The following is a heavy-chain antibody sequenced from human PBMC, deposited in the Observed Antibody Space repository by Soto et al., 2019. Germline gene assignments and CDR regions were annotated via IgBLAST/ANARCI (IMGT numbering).Heavy chain of an antibody. J-gene: IGHJ4*02. CDR1: GGTFSSYT. CDR2: IIPILGIA. V-gene: IGHV1-69*08. D-gene: IGHD6-19*01. Sequence: QVQLVQSGAEVKKPGSSVKVSCKASGGTFSSYTISWVRQAPGQGLEWMGRIIPILGIANYAQKFQGRVTITADKSTITAYMELSSLRSEDTAVYYCARDGAVAGTEDYWGQGTLVTVSS. CDR3: ARDGAVAGTEDY.